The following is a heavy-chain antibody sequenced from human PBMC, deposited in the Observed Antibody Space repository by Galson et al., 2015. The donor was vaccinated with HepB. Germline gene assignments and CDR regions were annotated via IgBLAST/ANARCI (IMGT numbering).Heavy chain of an antibody. CDR1: GDSVSSNSSL. D-gene: IGHD5-24*01. V-gene: IGHV6-1*01. CDR2: TYYRSKWNN. Sequence: CAISGDSVSSNSSLWNWIRQSPSRGLEWLGRTYYRSKWNNDYAVSVKNRISITSDTSKNHFSLQLNSVTPEDTDVYFCARVLRLRKGYKSPFDYWGQGTLVNVSS. CDR3: ARVLRLRKGYKSPFDY. J-gene: IGHJ4*02.